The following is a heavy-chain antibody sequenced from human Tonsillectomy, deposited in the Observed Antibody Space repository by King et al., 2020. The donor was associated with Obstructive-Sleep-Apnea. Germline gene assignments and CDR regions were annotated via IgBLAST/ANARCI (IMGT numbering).Heavy chain of an antibody. V-gene: IGHV4-31*03. CDR3: ARVQFLATIYFDY. CDR1: GGSISSGGSY. D-gene: IGHD5-24*01. J-gene: IGHJ4*02. Sequence: VQLQESGPGLVKPSQTLSLTCTVSGGSISSGGSYWSWIRQHPGTGLEWMGSISYNGNTYYNPSLKSRLTLSVDTSKNQFSLELSSVTAADTAVYYCARVQFLATIYFDYWGQGTLVTVSS. CDR2: ISYNGNT.